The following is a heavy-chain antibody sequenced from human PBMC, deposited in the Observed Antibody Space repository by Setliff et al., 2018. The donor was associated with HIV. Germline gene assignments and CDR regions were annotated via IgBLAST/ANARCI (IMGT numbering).Heavy chain of an antibody. CDR2: ITWDGNKI. CDR3: AKVGGDGRYYYYHMDV. J-gene: IGHJ6*04. D-gene: IGHD3-10*01. CDR1: GFRFGDYP. Sequence: GGSLRLSCVASGFRFGDYPMHWVRQAPGKGLEWLSLITWDGNKIFYADSVGGRFRISRDNRRNSLFLQMDSLRFEDTATYYCAKVGGDGRYYYYHMDVWGKGTTVTVSS. V-gene: IGHV3-43*01.